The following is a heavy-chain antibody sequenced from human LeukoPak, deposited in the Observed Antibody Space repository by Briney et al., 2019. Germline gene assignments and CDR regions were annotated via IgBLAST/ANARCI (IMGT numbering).Heavy chain of an antibody. D-gene: IGHD6-13*01. J-gene: IGHJ4*02. CDR2: ISGSSSVR. CDR1: GFSFNNYN. Sequence: HPGGSLRLSCAASGFSFNNYNMNWVRQAPGKGLEWVSCISGSSSVRYYADSVKGRFTISRDNAENSLFLQMNSLRAEDTAVYYCARGSLSAAVAEDYWGQGTLVTVSS. CDR3: ARGSLSAAVAEDY. V-gene: IGHV3-48*01.